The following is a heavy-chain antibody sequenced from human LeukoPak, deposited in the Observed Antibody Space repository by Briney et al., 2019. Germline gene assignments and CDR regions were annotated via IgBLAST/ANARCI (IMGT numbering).Heavy chain of an antibody. Sequence: PGGSLRLSCAASGFTFSSYAMSWVRQAPGKGLEWVSAISGSGGSTYYADSVKGRFTISRYNSKNTLYLQMNSLRAEDTTVYYCANSRQWLARGNFDYWGQGNLVTVSS. CDR3: ANSRQWLARGNFDY. D-gene: IGHD6-19*01. J-gene: IGHJ4*02. CDR1: GFTFSSYA. CDR2: ISGSGGST. V-gene: IGHV3-23*01.